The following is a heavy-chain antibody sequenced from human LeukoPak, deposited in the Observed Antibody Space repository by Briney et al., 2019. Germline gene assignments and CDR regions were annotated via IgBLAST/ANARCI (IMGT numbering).Heavy chain of an antibody. J-gene: IGHJ6*02. Sequence: SETLSLTCTVSGGSISSYYWSWIRQPAGKGLERIGRIYTSGSTNYNPSLKSRVTMSVDTSKNQFSLKLSSVTAADTAVYYCASSQWLASYYYYGMDVWGQGTTVTVSS. CDR2: IYTSGST. CDR3: ASSQWLASYYYYGMDV. D-gene: IGHD5-12*01. V-gene: IGHV4-4*07. CDR1: GGSISSYY.